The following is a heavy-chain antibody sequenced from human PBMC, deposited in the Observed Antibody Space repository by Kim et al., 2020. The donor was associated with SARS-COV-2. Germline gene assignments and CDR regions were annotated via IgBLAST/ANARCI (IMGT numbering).Heavy chain of an antibody. CDR1: GFTFSSYA. V-gene: IGHV3-30*04. J-gene: IGHJ6*02. CDR3: ARDGGIGSGSYYYYYDGMDV. CDR2: ISYDGSNK. Sequence: GGSLRLSCAASGFTFSSYAMHWVRQAPGKGLEWVAVISYDGSNKYYADSVKGRFTISRDNSKNTLYLQMNSLRAEDTAVYYCARDGGIGSGSYYYYYDGMDVWGQGTTVTVSS. D-gene: IGHD3-10*01.